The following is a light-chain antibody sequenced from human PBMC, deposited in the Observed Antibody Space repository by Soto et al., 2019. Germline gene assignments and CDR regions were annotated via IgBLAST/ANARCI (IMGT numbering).Light chain of an antibody. CDR1: QGISSY. V-gene: IGKV1-8*01. CDR3: QQYYSYHRT. J-gene: IGKJ1*01. Sequence: AIRMTQSPSSLSASTGDRVTITCRASQGISSYLAWYQQKPGKAPKLLIYAASTLQSGVPSRFSGSGSGTDFTLTISYLQSEDFATYYCQQYYSYHRTFGQGTKVNIK. CDR2: AAS.